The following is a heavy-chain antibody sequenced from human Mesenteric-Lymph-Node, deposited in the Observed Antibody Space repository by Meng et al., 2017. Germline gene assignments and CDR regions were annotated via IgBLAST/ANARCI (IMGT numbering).Heavy chain of an antibody. CDR2: INHSGST. D-gene: IGHD3-22*01. J-gene: IGHJ3*02. Sequence: GSLRLSCAVYGGSFSGYYWSWIRQPPGKGLEWIGEINHSGSTNYNPSLKSRVTISVDTSKNQFSLKLSSVTAADTAVYYCARKSPSSGYVNAFDIWGQGTMVTVSS. V-gene: IGHV4-34*01. CDR1: GGSFSGYY. CDR3: ARKSPSSGYVNAFDI.